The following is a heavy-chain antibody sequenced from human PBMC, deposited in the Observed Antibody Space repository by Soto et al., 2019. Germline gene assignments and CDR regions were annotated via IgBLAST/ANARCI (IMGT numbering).Heavy chain of an antibody. J-gene: IGHJ4*02. D-gene: IGHD5-12*01. Sequence: SETLSLSCTVSGGSISSSSYYWGWIRQPPGKGLEWIGSIYYSGSAYYNPSLKSRVTISVDTSKNQFSLKLSSVTAADTAVYHCARHTYSGFGYYFEYWGQGTLVTVS. CDR2: IYYSGSA. CDR1: GGSISSSSYY. CDR3: ARHTYSGFGYYFEY. V-gene: IGHV4-39*01.